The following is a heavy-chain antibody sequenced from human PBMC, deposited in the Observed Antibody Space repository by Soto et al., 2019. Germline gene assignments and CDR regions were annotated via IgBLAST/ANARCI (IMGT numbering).Heavy chain of an antibody. CDR3: ARDLSGDYGALDT. J-gene: IGHJ3*02. D-gene: IGHD4-17*01. Sequence: PGASLRLSCAPSGFTFSSYGMHWARQAPGKGLEWVAVIWYDGSNKVYADSVKGRFTISRDNSKNTLYLQMNSLRAEDTAVYYCARDLSGDYGALDTWGQGTMVTVSS. V-gene: IGHV3-33*01. CDR1: GFTFSSYG. CDR2: IWYDGSNK.